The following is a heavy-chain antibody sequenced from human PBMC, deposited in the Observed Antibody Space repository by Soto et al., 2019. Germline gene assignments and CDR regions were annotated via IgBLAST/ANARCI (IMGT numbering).Heavy chain of an antibody. D-gene: IGHD1-26*01. J-gene: IGHJ5*02. CDR1: GGSISSGGYS. V-gene: IGHV4-30-2*01. CDR2: IYHSGST. CDR3: ARSGSYYGDVFCFDP. Sequence: SETLSLTCAVSGGSISSGGYSWSWIRQPPGKGLEWIGYIYHSGSTYYNPSLKSRVTISVDRSKNQFSLKLSSVTAADTAVYYCARSGSYYGDVFCFDPWGQGTLVTVSS.